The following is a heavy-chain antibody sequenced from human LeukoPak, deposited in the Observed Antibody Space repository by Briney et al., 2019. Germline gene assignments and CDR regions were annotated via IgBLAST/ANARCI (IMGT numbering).Heavy chain of an antibody. Sequence: SVKVSCKASGGTFSSYAISWVRQAPGQGLEWMGGIIPISGTANYAQKFQGRVTITADESTSTAYMELSSLRSEDTAVYYCARGGGGGTYYYFGMDVWGQGTTVTVSS. V-gene: IGHV1-69*13. CDR1: GGTFSSYA. CDR2: IIPISGTA. D-gene: IGHD2-21*01. CDR3: ARGGGGGTYYYFGMDV. J-gene: IGHJ6*02.